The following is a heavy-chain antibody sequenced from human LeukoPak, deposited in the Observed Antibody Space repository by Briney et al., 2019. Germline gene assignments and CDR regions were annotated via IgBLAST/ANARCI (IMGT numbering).Heavy chain of an antibody. CDR1: GFTFSSYA. D-gene: IGHD1-7*01. V-gene: IGHV3-23*01. CDR2: ISGSDDST. Sequence: GGSLRLSCAASGFTFSSYAMSWVRQAPGKGLEWVSGISGSDDSTYYAHSVKGRFTISRDNSKNTLHLQMNSLRAEDTAVYYCVRELPPVVQYYFDHWGPGTLVTVSS. J-gene: IGHJ4*02. CDR3: VRELPPVVQYYFDH.